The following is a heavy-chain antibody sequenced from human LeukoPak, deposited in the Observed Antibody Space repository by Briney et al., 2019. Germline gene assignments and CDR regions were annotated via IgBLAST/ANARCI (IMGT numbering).Heavy chain of an antibody. V-gene: IGHV4-34*01. Sequence: PSETLSLTCAVYSGSFSGYYWSWIRQPPGKGLEWIGEINHSGSTNYNPSLKSRVTISVDTSKNQFSLKLSSVTAADTAVYYCARGVRYNYGYYFDYWGQGTLVTVSS. CDR2: INHSGST. D-gene: IGHD5-18*01. CDR3: ARGVRYNYGYYFDY. J-gene: IGHJ4*02. CDR1: SGSFSGYY.